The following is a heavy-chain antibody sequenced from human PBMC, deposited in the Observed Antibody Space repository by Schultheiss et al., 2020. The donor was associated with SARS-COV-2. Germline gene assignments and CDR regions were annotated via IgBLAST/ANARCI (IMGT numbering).Heavy chain of an antibody. CDR3: ARERLGGSYD. CDR1: GFTFSSYA. CDR2: ISSSSSYI. J-gene: IGHJ4*02. D-gene: IGHD1-26*01. V-gene: IGHV3-21*01. Sequence: GGSLRLSCSASGFTFSSYAMHWVRQAPGKGLEWVSSISSSSSYIYYADSVKGRFTISRDNAKNSLYLQMNSLRAEDTAVYYCARERLGGSYDWGQGTLVTVSS.